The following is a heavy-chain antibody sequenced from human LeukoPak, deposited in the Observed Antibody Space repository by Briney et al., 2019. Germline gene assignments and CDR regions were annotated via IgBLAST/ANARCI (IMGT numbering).Heavy chain of an antibody. CDR1: GYTFTSYG. J-gene: IGHJ6*02. V-gene: IGHV1-18*01. D-gene: IGHD6-13*01. CDR3: ARDYEPIAAAGTEYYYYGLDV. CDR2: ISAYNGDT. Sequence: GASVKVSCKASGYTFTSYGISWVRQAPGQGLEWMGWISAYNGDTNYAQKLQGRVTMTTDTSTSTAYMELRSLRSDDTAVYYCARDYEPIAAAGTEYYYYGLDVWGQGTTVTVSS.